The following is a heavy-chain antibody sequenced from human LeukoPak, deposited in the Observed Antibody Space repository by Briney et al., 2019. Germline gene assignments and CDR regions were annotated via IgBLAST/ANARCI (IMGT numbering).Heavy chain of an antibody. CDR1: GGSISGYY. CDR2: IYSSGST. V-gene: IGHV4-4*07. Sequence: PSETLSLTCTVSGGSISGYYWSWIRQPAGEGLDWIVRIYSSGSTNYNPSLESRVTMSVDTSKNQFSLKLSSVTAADTAVYYCARAYCSGGSCYSGFDYWGQGTLVTVSS. D-gene: IGHD2-15*01. CDR3: ARAYCSGGSCYSGFDY. J-gene: IGHJ4*02.